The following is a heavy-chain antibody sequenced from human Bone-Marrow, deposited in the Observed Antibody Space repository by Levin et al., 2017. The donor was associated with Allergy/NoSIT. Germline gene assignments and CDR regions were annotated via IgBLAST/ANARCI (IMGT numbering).Heavy chain of an antibody. CDR2: ISAYNGNT. D-gene: IGHD3-22*01. J-gene: IGHJ6*02. Sequence: ASVKVSCTASGYTFTNYVITWVRQAPGQGLEWLGWISAYNGNTINAQKLQGRVTMTTDTSTSTAYMELRSLASDDTAVYYCARLGYYDSSGYYPDGMDVWGQGTTVTVTS. V-gene: IGHV1-18*01. CDR1: GYTFTNYV. CDR3: ARLGYYDSSGYYPDGMDV.